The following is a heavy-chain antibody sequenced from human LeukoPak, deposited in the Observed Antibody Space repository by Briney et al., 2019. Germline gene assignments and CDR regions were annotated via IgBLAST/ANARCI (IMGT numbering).Heavy chain of an antibody. V-gene: IGHV3-38-3*01. CDR3: AKVRGTSWDAFDI. CDR1: GFTVSSNE. D-gene: IGHD2-2*01. J-gene: IGHJ3*02. CDR2: ISGGST. Sequence: GGSLRLSYAASGFTVSSNEMSWVRQAPGKGLEWVSSISGGSTYYADSVKGRFTISRDNSKNTLFLQMNSLRAEDTAVYYCAKVRGTSWDAFDIWGQGTMITVSS.